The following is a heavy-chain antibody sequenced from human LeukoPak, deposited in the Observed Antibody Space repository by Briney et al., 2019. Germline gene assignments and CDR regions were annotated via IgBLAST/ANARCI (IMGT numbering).Heavy chain of an antibody. D-gene: IGHD2-2*01. CDR2: INHSGST. J-gene: IGHJ4*02. V-gene: IGHV4-34*01. Sequence: SETLSLTCAVYGGSFSGYYWSWLRQPPGKGLEWIGEINHSGSTNYNPSLKSRGTISVDTSKNQFSLKLSSVTAADTAVYYCARFLRVGGRPARYYFDYWGQGTLVTVSS. CDR1: GGSFSGYY. CDR3: ARFLRVGGRPARYYFDY.